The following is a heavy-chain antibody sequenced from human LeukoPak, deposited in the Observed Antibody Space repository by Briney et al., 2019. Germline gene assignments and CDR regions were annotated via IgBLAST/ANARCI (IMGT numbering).Heavy chain of an antibody. CDR2: IYHSGST. J-gene: IGHJ4*02. CDR3: ARGVGTYSSGYYYYDYFDY. D-gene: IGHD3-22*01. V-gene: IGHV4-38-2*02. Sequence: KPSEALSLTCTVSGYSISSGYYWGWIRQPPGKGLEWIGSIYHSGSTYYNPSLKSRVTISVDTSKNQFSLKLSSVTAADTAVYYCARGVGTYSSGYYYYDYFDYWGQGTLVTVSS. CDR1: GYSISSGYY.